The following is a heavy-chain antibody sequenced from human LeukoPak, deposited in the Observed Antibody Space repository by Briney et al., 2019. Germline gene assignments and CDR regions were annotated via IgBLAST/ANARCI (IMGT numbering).Heavy chain of an antibody. D-gene: IGHD2-21*02. J-gene: IGHJ5*02. CDR3: ARDCGGDCLTGRNNWFDP. CDR1: GFTFSSYW. V-gene: IGHV3-7*04. Sequence: PGGSLRLSCAASGFTFSSYWMSWVRQAPGKGLEWVANIKQDGSEKYYVDSVKGRFTISRDNAKNSLYLQMSSLRAEDTAVYYCARDCGGDCLTGRNNWFDPWGQGTLVTVSS. CDR2: IKQDGSEK.